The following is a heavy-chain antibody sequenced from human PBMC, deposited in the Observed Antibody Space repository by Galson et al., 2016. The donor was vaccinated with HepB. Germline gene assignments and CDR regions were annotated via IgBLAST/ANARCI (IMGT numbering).Heavy chain of an antibody. D-gene: IGHD2-15*01. CDR2: IYPDNSDT. Sequence: QSGAEVKKPGESLKISCKGSAYSFTTYWIGWVRQMPGKGLEWMGTIYPDNSDTIYSPSFQGQVTISVDKSIRTAYLQWSSLKASDTAMYYCARHSSISSPYCSGSSCYPEYDYWGQGTLVTVSS. V-gene: IGHV5-51*01. J-gene: IGHJ4*02. CDR3: ARHSSISSPYCSGSSCYPEYDY. CDR1: AYSFTTYW.